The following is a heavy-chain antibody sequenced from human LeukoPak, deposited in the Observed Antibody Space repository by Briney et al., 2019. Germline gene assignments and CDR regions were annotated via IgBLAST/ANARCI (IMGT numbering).Heavy chain of an antibody. CDR1: GGSISSSSYY. Sequence: SETLSLTCTVSGGSISSSSYYWSWIRQPPGKGLEWIGYIYYSGSTNYNPSLKSRVTISVDTSKNQFSLKLSSVTAADTAVYYCASSGSRPGSFDYWGQGTLVTVSS. CDR2: IYYSGST. D-gene: IGHD1-26*01. CDR3: ASSGSRPGSFDY. V-gene: IGHV4-61*05. J-gene: IGHJ4*02.